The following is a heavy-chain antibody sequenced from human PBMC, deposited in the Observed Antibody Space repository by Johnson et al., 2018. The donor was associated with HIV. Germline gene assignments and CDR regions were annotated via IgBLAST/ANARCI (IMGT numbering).Heavy chain of an antibody. D-gene: IGHD3-16*01. J-gene: IGHJ3*02. Sequence: VQLVESGGNLVQPGGSLRLSCAASGFTVSSNYMTWVRQAPGKGLEWVSGVTGTGGDTYYAESVKGRFTISRDNSKNTLYLQMNKLRAEDTAVYFCASQVRGLRLGVDAFDIWGQGTMVTVSS. V-gene: IGHV3-23*04. CDR2: VTGTGGDT. CDR3: ASQVRGLRLGVDAFDI. CDR1: GFTVSSNY.